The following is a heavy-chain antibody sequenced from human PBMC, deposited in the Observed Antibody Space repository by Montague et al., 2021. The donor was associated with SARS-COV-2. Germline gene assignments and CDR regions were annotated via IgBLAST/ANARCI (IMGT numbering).Heavy chain of an antibody. Sequence: SLRLSCAASGFTLSSYAMSWVRQAPGEGLEWVSTITGSGGSTYYADSVKGRFTISRDNSKNTLYLQMNSLRAEDTAVYYCAKGGVWERRGLTTFDYWGQGTLVTVSS. CDR1: GFTLSSYA. J-gene: IGHJ4*02. V-gene: IGHV3-23*01. CDR2: ITGSGGST. D-gene: IGHD1-26*01. CDR3: AKGGVWERRGLTTFDY.